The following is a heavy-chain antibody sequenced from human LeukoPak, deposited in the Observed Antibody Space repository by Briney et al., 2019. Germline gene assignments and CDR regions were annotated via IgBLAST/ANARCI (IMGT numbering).Heavy chain of an antibody. CDR3: ARDGRCSGGSCYSFRMNV. J-gene: IGHJ6*02. CDR1: GYTLTSYG. CDR2: ISAYNGNT. D-gene: IGHD2-15*01. Sequence: ASVKVSCKASGYTLTSYGISWVRQAPGQGLEWMGWISAYNGNTNYAQKLQGRVTMTTDTSTSTAYMELRSLRSDDTAVYYCARDGRCSGGSCYSFRMNVWGQGTTVTVSS. V-gene: IGHV1-18*01.